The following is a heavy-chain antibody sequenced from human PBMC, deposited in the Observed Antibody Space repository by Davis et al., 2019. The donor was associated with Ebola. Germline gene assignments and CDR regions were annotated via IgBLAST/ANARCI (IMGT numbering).Heavy chain of an antibody. J-gene: IGHJ5*02. V-gene: IGHV1-18*01. CDR1: GYTFTSYG. D-gene: IGHD6-19*01. CDR3: ARGLGVIAVAGRLDWFDP. Sequence: ASVKVSCKASGYTFTSYGISWVRQAPGQGLEWMGWISAYNGNTNYAQKLQGRVTMTTDTSTSTAYMELRSLRSDDTAVYYCARGLGVIAVAGRLDWFDPWGQGTLVTVSS. CDR2: ISAYNGNT.